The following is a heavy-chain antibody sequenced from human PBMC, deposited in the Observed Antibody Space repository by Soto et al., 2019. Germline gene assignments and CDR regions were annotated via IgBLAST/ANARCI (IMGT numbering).Heavy chain of an antibody. D-gene: IGHD6-19*01. CDR2: VSSDGSNE. CDR1: GFSFISYG. Sequence: PWGSLRLPCAGSGFSFISYGMYFFRHSPFKWLEWVAVVSSDGSNEFYADSVKGRFTISRDNSKNTLCLQTHSLRAEDTAVNYCAKDTSRAVAGRGNYYTTTRASGVKGPLSPSL. J-gene: IGHJ6*03. CDR3: AKDTSRAVAGRGNYYTTTRAS. V-gene: IGHV3-30*18.